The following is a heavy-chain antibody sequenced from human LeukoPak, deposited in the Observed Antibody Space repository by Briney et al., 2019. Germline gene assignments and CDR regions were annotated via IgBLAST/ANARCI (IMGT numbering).Heavy chain of an antibody. D-gene: IGHD4-23*01. Sequence: SETLSLTCTVSGGSISSGGYYWSWIRQHPGKGLEWIGYIYYSGSTYYNPSLKSRVTISVDTSKNQFSLKLSSVTAADTAVYYCARVIRGNLDYWGQGTLVTVSS. V-gene: IGHV4-31*03. J-gene: IGHJ4*02. CDR2: IYYSGST. CDR1: GGSISSGGYY. CDR3: ARVIRGNLDY.